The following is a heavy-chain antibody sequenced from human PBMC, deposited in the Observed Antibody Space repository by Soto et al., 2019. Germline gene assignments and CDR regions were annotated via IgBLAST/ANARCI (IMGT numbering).Heavy chain of an antibody. V-gene: IGHV3-33*01. CDR2: IWYDGSNK. CDR1: GFTFSSYG. J-gene: IGHJ5*02. CDR3: ARHPERIAQIGWFDP. D-gene: IGHD6-13*01. Sequence: GGSLRLSCAASGFTFSSYGMHWVRQAPGKGLEWVAVIWYDGSNKYYADSVKGRFTISRDNSKNTLYLQMNSLRAEDTAVYYCARHPERIAQIGWFDPWGQGTLVTVSS.